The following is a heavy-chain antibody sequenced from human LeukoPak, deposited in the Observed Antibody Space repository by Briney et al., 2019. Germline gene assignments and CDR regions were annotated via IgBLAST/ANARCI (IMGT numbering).Heavy chain of an antibody. V-gene: IGHV4-61*01. D-gene: IGHD3-22*01. J-gene: IGHJ4*02. CDR1: GVSVSSGSYY. CDR2: IYYSGST. CDR3: AMSPGRDYYDSGPDY. Sequence: SETLSLTCTVSGVSVSSGSYYWSWIRQPPGKGLEWIGYIYYSGSTNYNPSLKSRVTISVDTSKNQFSLKLSSVTAADTAVYYCAMSPGRDYYDSGPDYWGQGTLVTVSS.